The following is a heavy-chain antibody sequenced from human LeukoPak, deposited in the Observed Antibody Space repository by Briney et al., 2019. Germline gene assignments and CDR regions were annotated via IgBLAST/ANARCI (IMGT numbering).Heavy chain of an antibody. CDR3: ARDLSGYYGMDV. CDR2: INPNSGGT. CDR1: GYTFTGYY. J-gene: IGHJ6*02. V-gene: IGHV1-2*04. D-gene: IGHD2/OR15-2a*01. Sequence: ASVKVSCKASGYTFTGYYMHWVRQAPGQGLEWMGWINPNSGGTNYAQKFQGWVTMTRDTYISTAYMELSRLRSDDTAVYYCARDLSGYYGMDVWGQGTTVTVSS.